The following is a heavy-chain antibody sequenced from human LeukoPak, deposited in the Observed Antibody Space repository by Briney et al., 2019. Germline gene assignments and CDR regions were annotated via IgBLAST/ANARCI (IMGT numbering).Heavy chain of an antibody. CDR2: IYYSGST. D-gene: IGHD5-12*01. Sequence: PSETLSLTCTVSGGPISSYYWSWIRQPPGKGLEWIGYIYYSGSTNYNPSLKSRVTISVDTSKNQFSLKLSSVTAADTAVYYCARRHGYSGYDLWGQGTLVTVSS. J-gene: IGHJ4*02. V-gene: IGHV4-59*01. CDR1: GGPISSYY. CDR3: ARRHGYSGYDL.